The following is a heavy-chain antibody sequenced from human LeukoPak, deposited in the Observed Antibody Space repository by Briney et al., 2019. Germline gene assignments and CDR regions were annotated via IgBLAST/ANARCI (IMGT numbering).Heavy chain of an antibody. J-gene: IGHJ4*02. Sequence: PGGSLRLSCAASGFTFSSYAMSWVRQAPGKGLEWVSAISGSGGSTYYADSVKGRFTISRDNSKNTLYLQMNSLRAEDTAVYYCAKDRRRYYYDARLYFDYWGQGTLVPVSS. V-gene: IGHV3-23*01. CDR2: ISGSGGST. CDR1: GFTFSSYA. D-gene: IGHD3-22*01. CDR3: AKDRRRYYYDARLYFDY.